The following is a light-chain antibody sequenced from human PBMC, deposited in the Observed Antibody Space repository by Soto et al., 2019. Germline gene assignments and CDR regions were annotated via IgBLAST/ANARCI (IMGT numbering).Light chain of an antibody. CDR1: QDINNY. V-gene: IGKV1-33*01. Sequence: IQMTQSPSSLSASVGDRVTITCQASQDINNYLNWYQQKPGKAPKLLIYDASNLETGVPSRFSGSGSGTDFTFTISSLQPEDIATYYCQQYDNLPVFTFGPGTKVDIK. CDR3: QQYDNLPVFT. J-gene: IGKJ3*01. CDR2: DAS.